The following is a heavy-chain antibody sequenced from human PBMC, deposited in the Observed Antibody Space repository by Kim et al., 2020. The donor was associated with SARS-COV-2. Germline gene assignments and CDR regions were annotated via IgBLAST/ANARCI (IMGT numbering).Heavy chain of an antibody. J-gene: IGHJ3*02. D-gene: IGHD6-6*01. Sequence: QSRVTISVDTSKNHFSQKLSSVTAADTAVYYCARDRERRRSSSSGDAFDIWGQGTMVTVSS. V-gene: IGHV4-61*03. CDR3: ARDRERRRSSSSGDAFDI.